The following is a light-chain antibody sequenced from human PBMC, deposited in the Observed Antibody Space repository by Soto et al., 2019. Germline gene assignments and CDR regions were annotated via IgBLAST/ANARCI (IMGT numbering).Light chain of an antibody. CDR3: CPYARSTTFV. CDR1: SSDIGSYNV. J-gene: IGLJ1*01. CDR2: EVD. V-gene: IGLV2-23*02. Sequence: LTQPASVSGSPGQSITISCTGTSSDIGSYNVVSWYQQHPGTAPKLMIYEVDKRPSGVSHRFSGSKSGNTASLTISGLQSEDEADYYCCPYARSTTFVFGGGTKVTVL.